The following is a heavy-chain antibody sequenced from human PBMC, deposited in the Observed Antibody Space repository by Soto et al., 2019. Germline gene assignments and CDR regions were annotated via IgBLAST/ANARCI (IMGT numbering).Heavy chain of an antibody. V-gene: IGHV1-18*03. D-gene: IGHD3-16*01. J-gene: IGHJ6*02. CDR3: AREGEMPYYYYGLDV. Sequence: QVQLVQSGAEVRKPGASVKVSCKASGYTFTTYGISWVRQAPGRGLEWMGWISGYNGHTKYAQKFQGRVTMTTDTSTSTVYMDLRSLRSDDMAVYYCAREGEMPYYYYGLDVWGQGTTVTVSS. CDR2: ISGYNGHT. CDR1: GYTFTTYG.